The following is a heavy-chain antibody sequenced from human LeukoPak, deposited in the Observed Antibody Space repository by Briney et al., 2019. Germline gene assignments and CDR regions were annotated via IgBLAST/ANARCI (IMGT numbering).Heavy chain of an antibody. CDR3: ASGITTSRYGFDI. CDR1: GYXFGNYW. CDR2: IDPSDSYS. Sequence: GESLRISCNGSGYXFGNYWISWVRRMPGKGLEWMGTIDPSDSYSNYSPSLQGHVTILADKSISTAYLQWSSLKASDTAIYYCASGITTSRYGFDIWGQGTMVSVSS. D-gene: IGHD3-22*01. V-gene: IGHV5-10-1*01. J-gene: IGHJ3*02.